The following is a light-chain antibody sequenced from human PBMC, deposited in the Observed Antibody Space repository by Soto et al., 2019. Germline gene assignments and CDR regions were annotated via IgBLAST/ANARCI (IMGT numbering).Light chain of an antibody. V-gene: IGKV1-27*01. Sequence: DIQITQSPSSLSASAGDRVTITCRASQGISSYLAWYQQKPGKVPKLLIYGASTLQSGVPPRFSGSGSGTDFTLTISSLQPEDVATYYCQKYKSAPYTFGQGTKLEIK. CDR3: QKYKSAPYT. J-gene: IGKJ2*01. CDR1: QGISSY. CDR2: GAS.